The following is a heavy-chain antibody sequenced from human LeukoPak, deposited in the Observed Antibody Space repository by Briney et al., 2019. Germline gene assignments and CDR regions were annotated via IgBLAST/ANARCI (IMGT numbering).Heavy chain of an antibody. J-gene: IGHJ4*02. CDR2: INWNGGST. Sequence: PGGSLRLSCAASGFTFDDYGMSWVRQVPGKGLEWVSGINWNGGSTGYADSVKGRFTISRDNAKNSLYLQMDSLRVEDTALYYCARGIRFLEWLSGFDYWGQGTLVTASS. V-gene: IGHV3-20*04. CDR3: ARGIRFLEWLSGFDY. CDR1: GFTFDDYG. D-gene: IGHD3-3*01.